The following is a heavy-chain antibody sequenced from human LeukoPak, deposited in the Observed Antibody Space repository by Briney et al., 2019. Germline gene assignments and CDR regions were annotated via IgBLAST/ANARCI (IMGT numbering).Heavy chain of an antibody. V-gene: IGHV4-39*01. D-gene: IGHD2-15*01. J-gene: IGHJ2*01. CDR3: ASPRDTAVVVAATAGYFDL. Sequence: SETLSLTCTVSGGSISSSDFNWGWIRQPPGKGLEWIGVISYSGSTYYNPSLKSRVTISVDTSKSHFSLKLSSVTAADTAIYYCASPRDTAVVVAATAGYFDLWGRGTQVTVSS. CDR2: ISYSGST. CDR1: GGSISSSDFN.